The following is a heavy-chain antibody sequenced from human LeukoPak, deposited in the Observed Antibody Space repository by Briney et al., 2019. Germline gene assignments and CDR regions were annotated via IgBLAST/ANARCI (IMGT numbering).Heavy chain of an antibody. CDR3: AKSADNYYYYYMDV. CDR2: ISGSGGST. Sequence: PGGSLRLSCAASGFTFSSYAVSWVRQAPGKGLEWVSAISGSGGSTYYADSVKGRFTISRDNAKNSLYLQMNSLRAEDTAVYYCAKSADNYYYYYMDVWGKGTTVTVSS. V-gene: IGHV3-23*01. CDR1: GFTFSSYA. J-gene: IGHJ6*03. D-gene: IGHD3-3*01.